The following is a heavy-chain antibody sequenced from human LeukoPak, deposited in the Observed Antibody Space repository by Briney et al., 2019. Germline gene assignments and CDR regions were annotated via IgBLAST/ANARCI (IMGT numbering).Heavy chain of an antibody. J-gene: IGHJ3*01. CDR2: FYFPRPT. V-gene: IGHV4-39*01. CDR3: ARRDRWQQTYAFDA. CDR1: GGSNSTTTDN. D-gene: IGHD5-24*01. Sequence: TSETLSLTSNVSGGSNSTTTDNWAWIRQPPGKGLEWIRCFYFPRPTYYNPSLKSRVTISGDPSTNPSSMRLNSLPATDPAVYYCARRDRWQQTYAFDAWGPGTMVTVSS.